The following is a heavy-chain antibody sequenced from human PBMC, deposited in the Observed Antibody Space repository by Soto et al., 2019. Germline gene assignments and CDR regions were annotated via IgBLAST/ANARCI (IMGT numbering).Heavy chain of an antibody. J-gene: IGHJ5*02. D-gene: IGHD3-22*01. CDR2: INPNSGGT. Sequence: ASVKVSCKASGYTFTGYYMHWVRQAPGQGLDWMGWINPNSGGTNYAQKFQGWVTMTRDTSISTAYMELSRLRSDDTAVYYCARDPSGIVVVTPSWSLLDPWGQGTLVTVSS. V-gene: IGHV1-2*04. CDR3: ARDPSGIVVVTPSWSLLDP. CDR1: GYTFTGYY.